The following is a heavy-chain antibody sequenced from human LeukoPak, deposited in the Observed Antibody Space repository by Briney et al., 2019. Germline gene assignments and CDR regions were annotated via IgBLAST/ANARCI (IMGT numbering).Heavy chain of an antibody. CDR2: ISSNGGST. J-gene: IGHJ3*02. CDR1: GFTFSSYA. D-gene: IGHD3-10*01. Sequence: QHGGSLRLSCAASGFTFSSYAMHWVRQAPGKGLEYVSAISSNGGSTYYANSVKGRFTISRDNSKNTLYLQMNSLRAEDTAVYYCARENLVLWFGDPMGAFDIWGQGTMVTVSS. CDR3: ARENLVLWFGDPMGAFDI. V-gene: IGHV3-64*01.